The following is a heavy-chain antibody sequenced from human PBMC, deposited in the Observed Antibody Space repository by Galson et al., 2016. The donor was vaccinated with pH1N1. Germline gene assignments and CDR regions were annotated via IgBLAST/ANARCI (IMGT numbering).Heavy chain of an antibody. J-gene: IGHJ6*04. D-gene: IGHD3-16*01. CDR3: ARMGHAYTAGGMDV. Sequence: SLRLSCAASGFSFGSHWMTWVRQAAGKGLEWVANINQDGNGKYYVDSVKGRFTISRDNAQNSLYLQIDNLRVDDTGVYYCARMGHAYTAGGMDVWGEGTTVTVSS. CDR1: GFSFGSHW. V-gene: IGHV3-7*04. CDR2: INQDGNGK.